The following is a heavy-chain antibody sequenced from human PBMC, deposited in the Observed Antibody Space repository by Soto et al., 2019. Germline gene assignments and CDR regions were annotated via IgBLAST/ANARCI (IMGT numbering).Heavy chain of an antibody. V-gene: IGHV3-21*01. CDR3: ASSTQWLRYNCRPVDAFDI. J-gene: IGHJ3*02. CDR2: ISSSSSYI. Sequence: GGSLRLSCAASGFTFSSYSMNWVRQAPGKGLEWVSSISSSSSYIYYADSVKGRFTISRDNAKNSLYLQMNSLRAEDTAVYYCASSTQWLRYNCRPVDAFDIWGQGTMVTVSS. CDR1: GFTFSSYS. D-gene: IGHD1-1*01.